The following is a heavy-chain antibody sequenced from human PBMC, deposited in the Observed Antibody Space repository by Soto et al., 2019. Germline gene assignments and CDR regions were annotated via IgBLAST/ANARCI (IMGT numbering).Heavy chain of an antibody. Sequence: GGSLRLSCAASGFTFSNYCITWVRQALGKGLEWVSSISWNSGNIGYADSVKGRFTTSRDNAKNSLYLQMNSLRPEDTALYYCVRSKGGYSYGTPFDYWGQGTLVTVSS. CDR3: VRSKGGYSYGTPFDY. CDR1: GFTFSNYC. V-gene: IGHV3-9*01. J-gene: IGHJ4*02. CDR2: ISWNSGNI. D-gene: IGHD5-18*01.